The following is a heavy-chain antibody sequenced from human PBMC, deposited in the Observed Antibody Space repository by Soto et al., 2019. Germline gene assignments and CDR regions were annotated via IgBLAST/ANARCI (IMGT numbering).Heavy chain of an antibody. CDR2: IYYSGST. D-gene: IGHD3-22*01. CDR1: GGSISSSSYY. CDR3: ATTQAIVVVIPWDY. V-gene: IGHV4-39*01. J-gene: IGHJ4*02. Sequence: QLQLQESGPGLVKPSETLSLTCTVSGGSISSSSYYWGWIRQPPGKGLEWIGSIYYSGSTYYNPSLKSRVTIAVDTSKNQFSLKLSSVTAADTAVYYCATTQAIVVVIPWDYWGQGTLVTVSS.